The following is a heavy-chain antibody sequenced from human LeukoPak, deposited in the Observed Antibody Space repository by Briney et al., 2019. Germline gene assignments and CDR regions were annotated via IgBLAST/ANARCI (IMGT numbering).Heavy chain of an antibody. D-gene: IGHD3-22*01. CDR3: ASSLGIYGSCGYLVFDY. J-gene: IGHJ4*02. CDR2: ICPCDYDS. CDR1: AYSFTSNW. Sequence: SLKFFTSGAAYSFTSNWIGWVRQMPGPGREWMGIICPCDYDSSYSPSFHGQVTISADKSISTAYLQWSSLKPTDTAMYYCASSLGIYGSCGYLVFDYWGQGTLVTVSS. V-gene: IGHV5-51*01.